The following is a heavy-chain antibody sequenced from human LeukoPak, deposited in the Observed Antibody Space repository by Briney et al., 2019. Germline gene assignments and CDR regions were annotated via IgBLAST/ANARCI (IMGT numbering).Heavy chain of an antibody. D-gene: IGHD1-26*01. CDR2: ISASGVMT. Sequence: GGSLRLSCAASGFTFTNYAMTWVRQAPGKGLEWVSSISASGVMTYYADSVKGRFTVSRDTSKNSLYLQMSSLTAADTAVYYCAKDRSIGTYYTFDHWGQGTLVTVSS. V-gene: IGHV3-23*01. J-gene: IGHJ4*02. CDR3: AKDRSIGTYYTFDH. CDR1: GFTFTNYA.